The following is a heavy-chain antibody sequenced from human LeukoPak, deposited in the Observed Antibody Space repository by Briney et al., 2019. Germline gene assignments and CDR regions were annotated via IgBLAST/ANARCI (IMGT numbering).Heavy chain of an antibody. CDR2: MYYSGRT. J-gene: IGHJ3*02. CDR3: ARGGYTYGFDNFDI. Sequence: PSETLSLICTVSGGSISSYYWTWIRQPPGRGLEWIGYMYYSGRTNYNPSLKSRVTMSVDTSKNQFSLKLSSVTAADTALYYCARGGYTYGFDNFDIWGQGTLVTVSS. D-gene: IGHD5-18*01. V-gene: IGHV4-59*01. CDR1: GGSISSYY.